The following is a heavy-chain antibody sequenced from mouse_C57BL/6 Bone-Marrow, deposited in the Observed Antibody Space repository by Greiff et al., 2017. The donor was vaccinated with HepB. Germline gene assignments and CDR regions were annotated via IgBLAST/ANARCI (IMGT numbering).Heavy chain of an antibody. Sequence: EVMLVESGGGLVKPGGSLKLSCAASGFTFSSYAMSWVRQTPEKRLEWVATISDGGSYTYYPDNVKGRFTISRDNAKNNLYLQMSHLKSEDTAMYYCARGEGDYAFDYWGQGTTLTVSS. CDR2: ISDGGSYT. J-gene: IGHJ2*01. CDR3: ARGEGDYAFDY. D-gene: IGHD2-4*01. CDR1: GFTFSSYA. V-gene: IGHV5-4*03.